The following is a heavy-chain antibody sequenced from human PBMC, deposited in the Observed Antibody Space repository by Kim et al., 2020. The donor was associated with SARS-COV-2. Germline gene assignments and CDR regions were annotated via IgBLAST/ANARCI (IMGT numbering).Heavy chain of an antibody. D-gene: IGHD3-10*01. J-gene: IGHJ4*02. V-gene: IGHV4-38-2*02. CDR3: ARVLWFGELTYYFDY. CDR1: GYSISSGYY. CDR2: IYHSGST. Sequence: SQTLSLSCTVSGYSISSGYYWGWIRQPPGKGLEWIGSIYHSGSTYYNPSLKSRVTISVDTSKNQFSLKLSSVTAADTAVYYCARVLWFGELTYYFDYWGQGTLVTVSS.